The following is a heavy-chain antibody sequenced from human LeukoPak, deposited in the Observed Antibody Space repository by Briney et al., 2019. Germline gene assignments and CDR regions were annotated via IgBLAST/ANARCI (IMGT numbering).Heavy chain of an antibody. V-gene: IGHV4-30-4*08. CDR3: ARHDPPEYGGNGGFDY. D-gene: IGHD4/OR15-4a*01. CDR2: IYYSGST. CDR1: GGSISSGDYY. Sequence: SETLSLTCTVSGGSISSGDYYWSWIRQPPGKGLEWIGYIYYSGSTYYNPSLKSRVTISVDTSKNQFSLKLSSVAAADTAVYYCARHDPPEYGGNGGFDYWGQGTLVTVSS. J-gene: IGHJ4*02.